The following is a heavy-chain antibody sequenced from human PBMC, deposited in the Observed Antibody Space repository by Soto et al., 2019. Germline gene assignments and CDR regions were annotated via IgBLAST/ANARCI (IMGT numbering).Heavy chain of an antibody. CDR2: INPNSGGT. J-gene: IGHJ3*02. CDR1: GYTFTGYY. CDR3: ARWGSGECGEGPAFDI. V-gene: IGHV1-2*02. D-gene: IGHD3-10*01. Sequence: ASVKVSCKASGYTFTGYYMHWVRQAPGQGLEGMGWINPNSGGTNYAQKFQGRVTMTRDTSISTAYMELSRLRSDDTDVYYCARWGSGECGEGPAFDIWGQGTMVTVSS.